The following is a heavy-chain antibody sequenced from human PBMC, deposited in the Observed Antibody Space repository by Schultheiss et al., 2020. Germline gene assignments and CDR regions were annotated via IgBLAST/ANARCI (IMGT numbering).Heavy chain of an antibody. V-gene: IGHV4-31*11. J-gene: IGHJ6*02. D-gene: IGHD3-10*02. Sequence: SETLSLTCAVYGGSFSSGGYYWSWIRQHPGKGLEWIGYIYYSGSTYYNPSLKSRVTISVDTSKNQFSLKLSSVTAADTAVYYCARSYVYYYYYYGMDVWGQGTTVTASS. CDR2: IYYSGST. CDR1: GGSFSSGGYY. CDR3: ARSYVYYYYYYGMDV.